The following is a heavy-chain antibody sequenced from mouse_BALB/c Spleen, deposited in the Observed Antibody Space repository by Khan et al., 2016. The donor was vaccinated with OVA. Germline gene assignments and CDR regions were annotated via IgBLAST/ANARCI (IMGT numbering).Heavy chain of an antibody. Sequence: QVTLKESGPGLVAPSQSLSITCTVSGFSLTSYGVYWVRQPPGKGLEWLGVIWTGGSTNYNSALMSRLSISKDNSKSQVFLKMNSLQTDDTAMYYCARCYGNYEWYFDVWGAGTTVTVSS. D-gene: IGHD2-1*01. J-gene: IGHJ1*01. CDR3: ARCYGNYEWYFDV. CDR2: IWTGGST. CDR1: GFSLTSYG. V-gene: IGHV2-9*02.